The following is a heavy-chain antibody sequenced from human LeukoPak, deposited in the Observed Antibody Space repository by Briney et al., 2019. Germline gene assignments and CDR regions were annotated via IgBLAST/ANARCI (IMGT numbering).Heavy chain of an antibody. J-gene: IGHJ6*03. V-gene: IGHV4-34*01. CDR2: INHSGST. D-gene: IGHD6-6*01. CDR1: GGSFSGYY. Sequence: SETLSLICAVYGGSFSGYYWSWIRHPPGKGLEWIGEINHSGSTNYNPSLKSRVTISVDTSKNQFSLKLSSVTAADTAVYYCARVGTIAARPGYYYYMDVWGKGTTVTVSS. CDR3: ARVGTIAARPGYYYYMDV.